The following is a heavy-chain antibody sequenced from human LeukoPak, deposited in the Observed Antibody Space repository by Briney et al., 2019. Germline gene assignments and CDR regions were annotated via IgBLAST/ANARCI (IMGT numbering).Heavy chain of an antibody. D-gene: IGHD1-1*01. J-gene: IGHJ6*02. CDR2: IRSSGANI. Sequence: PGGSLRLSCAASGFSFRTYAMSWLRQAPGKALEGVSGIRSSGANIHYADSVEGRFTISRDNSKNTLYLQMNSLRADDTAVYYCAKFWSRGGMDVWGQGTTVTVSS. CDR1: GFSFRTYA. CDR3: AKFWSRGGMDV. V-gene: IGHV3-23*01.